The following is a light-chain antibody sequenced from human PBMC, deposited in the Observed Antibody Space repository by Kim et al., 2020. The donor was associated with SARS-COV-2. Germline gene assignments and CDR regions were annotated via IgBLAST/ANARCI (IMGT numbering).Light chain of an antibody. CDR1: SSHVGGYKY. J-gene: IGLJ1*01. V-gene: IGLV2-14*04. Sequence: GQSFTISCTGTSSHVGGYKYVSWYQQHPGKAPILMIYDVSKRPSGVSHRFSGSKSGNTASLTISGLQAQDEADYYCSSYTSSSTYVSGTGTKVTAL. CDR3: SSYTSSSTYV. CDR2: DVS.